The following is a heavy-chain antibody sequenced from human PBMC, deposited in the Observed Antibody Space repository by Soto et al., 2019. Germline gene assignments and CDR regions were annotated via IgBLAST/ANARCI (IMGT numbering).Heavy chain of an antibody. V-gene: IGHV4-31*03. Sequence: SKTLSLTCTFSVGSIISGGYYWSWIRQHPGKGLEWIGYIYYSGSTYYNPSLKSRVTISVDTSKNQFSLKLSSVTAADTAVYYCARDSYDSSGYYTIDYWGQGTLVTVSS. CDR3: ARDSYDSSGYYTIDY. J-gene: IGHJ4*02. CDR1: VGSIISGGYY. CDR2: IYYSGST. D-gene: IGHD3-22*01.